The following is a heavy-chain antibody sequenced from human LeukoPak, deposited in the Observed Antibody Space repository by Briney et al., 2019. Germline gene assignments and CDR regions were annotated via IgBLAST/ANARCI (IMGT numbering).Heavy chain of an antibody. D-gene: IGHD4-17*01. CDR3: ARPTHRLTVTTAIDY. Sequence: ASVTVSFKPSVYTFTGFYIHWVRQAPGQGLQWMGWINPKNGATKYSQSFRGRVTMTRDTSIDTAYMELISLTSDDTAIYYCARPTHRLTVTTAIDYWGQGTLVTVSS. V-gene: IGHV1-2*02. J-gene: IGHJ4*02. CDR2: INPKNGAT. CDR1: VYTFTGFY.